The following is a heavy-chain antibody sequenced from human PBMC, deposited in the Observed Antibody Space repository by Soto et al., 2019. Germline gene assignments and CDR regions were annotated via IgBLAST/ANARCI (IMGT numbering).Heavy chain of an antibody. V-gene: IGHV1-18*01. D-gene: IGHD3-10*01. J-gene: IGHJ1*01. CDR1: GYTFTSYG. Sequence: ASVKVSCKASGYTFTSYGISWVRQAPGQGLEWMGWISTYNGNTKYAQKLQGRVTMTTDTSTSTAYMELRSLRSDDTAVFYCAREIVRRSGFYSCGQGTRVTVS. CDR2: ISTYNGNT. CDR3: AREIVRRSGFYS.